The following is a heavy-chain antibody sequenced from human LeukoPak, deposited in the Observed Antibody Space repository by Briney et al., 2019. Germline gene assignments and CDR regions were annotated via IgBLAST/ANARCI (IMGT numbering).Heavy chain of an antibody. V-gene: IGHV3-30*18. CDR2: ISYDGSNK. CDR3: AKDQGWDSSGCYFDY. CDR1: GFTFSSYG. Sequence: GGSLRLSCAASGFTFSSYGMHWVRQAPGKGLGWVAVISYDGSNKYYADSVEGRFTISRDNSKNTLYLQMNSLRAEDTAVYYCAKDQGWDSSGCYFDYWGQGTLVTVSS. J-gene: IGHJ4*02. D-gene: IGHD6-19*01.